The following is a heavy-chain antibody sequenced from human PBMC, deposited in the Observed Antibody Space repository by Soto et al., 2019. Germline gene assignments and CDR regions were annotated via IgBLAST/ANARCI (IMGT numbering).Heavy chain of an antibody. J-gene: IGHJ4*02. CDR3: ATRMTTAPY. Sequence: EVRLVQSWGGLVQPGGSLRLSCAAALFIVSDNYMSWVRQAPGKGLEWVSLIYSGGGTDYAESVKGRFTTSRDNSKNTLYLQMNSLKAEDTGIYYCATRMTTAPYWGQGTVVTVSS. CDR1: LFIVSDNY. CDR2: IYSGGGT. D-gene: IGHD4-17*01. V-gene: IGHV3-66*01.